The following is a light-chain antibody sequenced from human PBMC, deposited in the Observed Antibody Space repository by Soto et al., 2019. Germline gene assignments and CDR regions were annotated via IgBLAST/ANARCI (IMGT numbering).Light chain of an antibody. CDR3: QQSDNRPPFT. CDR2: GAS. J-gene: IGKJ3*01. CDR1: QGVSSN. Sequence: EVAMTQSPATLSVSPGERAILSCRTSQGVSSNLAWYQQKPGLPPRLLIYGASTRATGIPARFSGSGSGTEFTLTISSLQSEDFAVYYCQQSDNRPPFTFGPGTKVDIK. V-gene: IGKV3-15*01.